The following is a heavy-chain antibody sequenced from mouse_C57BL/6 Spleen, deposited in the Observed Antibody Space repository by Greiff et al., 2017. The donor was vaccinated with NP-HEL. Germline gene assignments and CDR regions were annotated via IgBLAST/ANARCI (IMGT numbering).Heavy chain of an antibody. D-gene: IGHD5-5*01. V-gene: IGHV1-64*01. CDR1: GYTFTSYW. J-gene: IGHJ3*01. Sequence: VQLQQSGAELVKPGASVKLSCKASGYTFTSYWMHWVKQRPGQGLEWIGMIHPNSGSTNYNEKFKSKATLTVDKSSSTAYMQLSSLTSEDSAVYYCARSLYLGFAYWGQGTLVTVSA. CDR3: ARSLYLGFAY. CDR2: IHPNSGST.